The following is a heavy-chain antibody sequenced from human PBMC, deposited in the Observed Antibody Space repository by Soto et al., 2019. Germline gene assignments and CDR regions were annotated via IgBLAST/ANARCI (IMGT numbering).Heavy chain of an antibody. V-gene: IGHV4-4*02. CDR3: ARDDYSNSYYYYYGMGV. J-gene: IGHJ6*02. Sequence: SETLSLTCAVSGGSISSSNWWSWVRQPPGKGLEWIGEIYHSGSTNYNPSLKSRVTISVDKSKNQFSLKLSSVTAADTAVYYCARDDYSNSYYYYYGMGVWGQGTTVTVSS. CDR2: IYHSGST. D-gene: IGHD4-4*01. CDR1: GGSISSSNW.